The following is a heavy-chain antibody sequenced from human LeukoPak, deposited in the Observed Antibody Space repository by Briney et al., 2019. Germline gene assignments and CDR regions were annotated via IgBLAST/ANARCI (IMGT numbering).Heavy chain of an antibody. Sequence: GGSLRLSCAASGFTFSDYYMSWIRQAPGKGLEWVSYISSSGSTIYYADSVKGRFTISRDNAKNSLYLQMNSLRAEDTAVYYCANHGVVTPYYFDYWGQGTLVTVSS. J-gene: IGHJ4*02. CDR3: ANHGVVTPYYFDY. CDR1: GFTFSDYY. D-gene: IGHD2-21*02. CDR2: ISSSGSTI. V-gene: IGHV3-11*01.